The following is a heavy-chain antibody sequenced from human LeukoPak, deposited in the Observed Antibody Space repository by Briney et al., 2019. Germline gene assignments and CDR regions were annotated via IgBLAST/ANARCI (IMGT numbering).Heavy chain of an antibody. V-gene: IGHV1-3*01. CDR1: GYTFTSYA. Sequence: GASVNVSCKASGYTFTSYAMHWVRQAPGQRLEWMGWINAGNGNTKYSQKFQGRVTITRDTSASTAYMELSSLRSEDTAVYYCARDQTRLSGYYPDYWGQGTLVTVSS. CDR3: ARDQTRLSGYYPDY. J-gene: IGHJ4*02. CDR2: INAGNGNT. D-gene: IGHD3-22*01.